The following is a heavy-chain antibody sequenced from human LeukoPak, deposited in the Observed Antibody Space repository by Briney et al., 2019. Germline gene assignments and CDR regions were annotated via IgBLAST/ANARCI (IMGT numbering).Heavy chain of an antibody. CDR2: ISGSGGST. CDR3: AKELGLSRYGLDV. V-gene: IGHV3-23*01. CDR1: GFTFSSHA. Sequence: GGSLRLSCAASGFTFSSHAMSWVRQAPGKGLEWVSAISGSGGSTYYADSVKGRFTISRDKSKNTLYLQMNSLRAEDTAVYYCAKELGLSRYGLDVWGQGTTVTVSS. J-gene: IGHJ6*02.